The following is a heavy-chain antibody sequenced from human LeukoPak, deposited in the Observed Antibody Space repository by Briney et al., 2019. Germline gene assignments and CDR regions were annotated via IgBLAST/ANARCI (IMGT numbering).Heavy chain of an antibody. CDR2: IIPIFGTA. J-gene: IGHJ4*02. Sequence: GASVKVSCKASGGTFSIYAISWVRQAPGQGLEWMGGIIPIFGTANYAQEFQGRVTITADESTSTAYMALRSAGSDDTAAYYCAGVSDDYHDYWGQGTLVTVSS. CDR3: AGVSDDYHDY. V-gene: IGHV1-69*13. D-gene: IGHD2-21*02. CDR1: GGTFSIYA.